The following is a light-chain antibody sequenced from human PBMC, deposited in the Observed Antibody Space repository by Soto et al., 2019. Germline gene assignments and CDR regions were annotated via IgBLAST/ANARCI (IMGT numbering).Light chain of an antibody. CDR3: QSSDSSLRGWV. Sequence: QSVLTQPPSVSGAPGQRVTISCTGSSSNIGAGYDVHWYQQLPGTAPKLLISGNSNRPSGVPDRFSGSKSGTSASLAITGLQPQDEPAYYCQSSDSSLRGWVFGGGPKLTVL. J-gene: IGLJ3*02. V-gene: IGLV1-40*01. CDR2: GNS. CDR1: SSNIGAGYD.